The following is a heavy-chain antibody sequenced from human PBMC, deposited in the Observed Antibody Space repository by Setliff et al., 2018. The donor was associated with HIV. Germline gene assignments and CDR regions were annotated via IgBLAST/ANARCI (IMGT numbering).Heavy chain of an antibody. D-gene: IGHD6-25*01. J-gene: IGHJ4*02. V-gene: IGHV4-38-2*01. Sequence: SETLSLTCAVSGYSISSGYYWGWIRQPPGTGLEWIGSFYHSTTYYNPSLESRLTISVDTSKNQFSLKLNSVTAADTAVYFCARMSISASVYFDYWGQGSQVTVSS. CDR2: FYHSTT. CDR1: GYSISSGYY. CDR3: ARMSISASVYFDY.